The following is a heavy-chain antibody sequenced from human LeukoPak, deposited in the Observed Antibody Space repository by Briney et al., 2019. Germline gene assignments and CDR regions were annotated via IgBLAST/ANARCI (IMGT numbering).Heavy chain of an antibody. J-gene: IGHJ4*02. Sequence: GGSLRLSCAASGFTFSSYAMSWVRQAPGKGLEWVSAISGSGGSTYYADSVKGRFTISRDNSKNTLYLQMNSLRAEDTAVYYCAKDHRSVDFMVRGVIITNFDYWGQGTLVTVSS. CDR2: ISGSGGST. CDR3: AKDHRSVDFMVRGVIITNFDY. D-gene: IGHD3-10*01. CDR1: GFTFSSYA. V-gene: IGHV3-23*01.